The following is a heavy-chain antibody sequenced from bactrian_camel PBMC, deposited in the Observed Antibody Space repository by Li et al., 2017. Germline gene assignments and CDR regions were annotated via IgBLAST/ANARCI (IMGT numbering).Heavy chain of an antibody. CDR1: GYTDITGSDHYC. D-gene: IGHD3*01. V-gene: IGHV3S57*01. CDR2: ITDDGTI. Sequence: HVQLVESGGGSVQAGGSLKLSCAISGYTDITGSDHYCMGWFRQAPGKERELVSSITDDGTIAYADSVKGRFTTFQDHARNTLYLKMNNLKPEDTAMYYCAAGLWNGNDFCLRPVLSNQGTQVTVS. J-gene: IGHJ4*01.